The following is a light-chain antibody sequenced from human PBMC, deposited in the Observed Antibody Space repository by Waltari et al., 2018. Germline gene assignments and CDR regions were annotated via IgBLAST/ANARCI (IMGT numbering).Light chain of an antibody. J-gene: IGLJ2*01. CDR1: SSDVGGYDY. Sequence: QSALTQPRSVSGSPGQPVTIPCTGTSSDVGGYDYVSWYQQHPGKAPKRMIYDVTKPPSGVPARFPGSKSGNTASLTISGLQTEDEADYYCCSFAASYTSYVIFGGGTKLTVL. CDR3: CSFAASYTSYVI. CDR2: DVT. V-gene: IGLV2-11*01.